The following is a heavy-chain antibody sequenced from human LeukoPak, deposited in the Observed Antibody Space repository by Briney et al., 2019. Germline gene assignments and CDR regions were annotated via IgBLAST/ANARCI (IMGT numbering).Heavy chain of an antibody. D-gene: IGHD3-16*02. V-gene: IGHV3-21*01. J-gene: IGHJ4*02. CDR2: ISSSSSYI. CDR1: GFTFSSYS. Sequence: PGGSLRLSCAASGFTFSSYSMNWVRQAPGKGLEWVSSISSSSSYIYYADSVKGQFTISRDNAKNSLHLQMDSLRAEDTAVYYCARGLTFGGVIVLYWGQGTLVTVSS. CDR3: ARGLTFGGVIVLY.